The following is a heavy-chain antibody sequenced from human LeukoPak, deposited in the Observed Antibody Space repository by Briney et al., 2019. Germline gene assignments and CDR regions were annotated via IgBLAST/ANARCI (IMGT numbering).Heavy chain of an antibody. CDR3: ARDPPLLPPFRSGYYNWFDP. CDR2: IIPIFGTA. CDR1: RGTFSSYA. Sequence: SVKVSCKASRGTFSSYAISWVRQAPGQGLEWMGGIIPIFGTANYAQKFQGRVTITADESTSTAYMELSSLRSEDTAVYYCARDPPLLPPFRSGYYNWFDPWGQGTLVTVSS. V-gene: IGHV1-69*13. J-gene: IGHJ5*02. D-gene: IGHD3-3*01.